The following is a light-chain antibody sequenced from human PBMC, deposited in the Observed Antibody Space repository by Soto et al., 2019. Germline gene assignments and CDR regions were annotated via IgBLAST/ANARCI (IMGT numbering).Light chain of an antibody. Sequence: SSLTQTPSASGSPGPSVALSCTRTTSDVGGYNYVSWYHRHPGEAPKLMIYEVNKRPSGVPARFSGSKSGNTASLTVSGVQAEDEADYYCSSYAGSSNVFGTGTKVTVL. CDR2: EVN. CDR1: TSDVGGYNY. CDR3: SSYAGSSNV. J-gene: IGLJ1*01. V-gene: IGLV2-8*01.